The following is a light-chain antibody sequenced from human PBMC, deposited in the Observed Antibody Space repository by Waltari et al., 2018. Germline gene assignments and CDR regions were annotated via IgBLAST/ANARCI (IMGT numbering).Light chain of an antibody. V-gene: IGKV4-1*01. J-gene: IGKJ2*01. CDR3: QQYYTSPPYT. CDR2: WAS. Sequence: DIVMTQSPDSLAVSLGERATINCKSSQSVLYSSNNKNYLAWYQQKPGQPPKLLFYWASTRESGVPDRFSGSGSGTDFTRTISSLQAEDVAVYYCQQYYTSPPYTFGQGTKLEIK. CDR1: QSVLYSSNNKNY.